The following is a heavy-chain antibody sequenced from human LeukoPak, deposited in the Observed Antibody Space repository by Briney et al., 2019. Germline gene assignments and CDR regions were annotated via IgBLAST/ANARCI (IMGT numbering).Heavy chain of an antibody. J-gene: IGHJ4*02. CDR2: IASSSSYT. CDR1: GFTFSDYY. Sequence: GGSLRLSCAASGFTFSDYYMSWIRQAPGKGLEWVSYIASSSSYTNYADAVKGRFTISRDNAKNSLYLQMNSLRAEDTAVYYCARAIEATRRSTGTCNYFDYWGQGTLVTVSS. V-gene: IGHV3-11*06. D-gene: IGHD5-12*01. CDR3: ARAIEATRRSTGTCNYFDY.